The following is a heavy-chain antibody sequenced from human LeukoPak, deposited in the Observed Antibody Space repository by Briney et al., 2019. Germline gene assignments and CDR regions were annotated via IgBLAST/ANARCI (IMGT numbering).Heavy chain of an antibody. J-gene: IGHJ4*02. D-gene: IGHD3-3*01. CDR1: GYSFTGYH. V-gene: IGHV1-2*06. CDR3: ATDLRSSYDFWSGYYTPYFDY. Sequence: GASVKVSCKASGYSFTGYHMHWVRQAPGRGLEWMGRINPNSGDTNYAQKFQGRVTMTRDTSISTAYMELSSLRSEDTAVYYCATDLRSSYDFWSGYYTPYFDYWGQGTLVTVSS. CDR2: INPNSGDT.